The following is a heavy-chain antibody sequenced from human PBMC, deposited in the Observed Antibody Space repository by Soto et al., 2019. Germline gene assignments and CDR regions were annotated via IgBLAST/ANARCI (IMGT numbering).Heavy chain of an antibody. CDR3: AREDYSDYTEDGFET. Sequence: QVQLVQSGAEVTTPGSSVKVSCKASGGTFSSDTVSWVRQAPGQGLEWMGRIIPMFDMSEYADKFQGRATITAYESATTVYMELSSLTSDDTAMYFCAREDYSDYTEDGFETWGQGTVVTVSS. J-gene: IGHJ3*02. CDR2: IIPMFDMS. D-gene: IGHD4-17*01. CDR1: GGTFSSDT. V-gene: IGHV1-69*08.